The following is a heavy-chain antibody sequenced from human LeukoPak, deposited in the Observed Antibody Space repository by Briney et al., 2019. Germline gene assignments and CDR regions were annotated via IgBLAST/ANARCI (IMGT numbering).Heavy chain of an antibody. CDR2: INSSNSYI. D-gene: IGHD5-18*01. Sequence: GGSLRLSCAASGFTFRSYRMNWVRPAPGKGLEWVSSINSSNSYIYYADSVKGRFTISRDNAQNSLYLQMYSLRAEDTAVYYCARYSWIQLTIDYWGQGTLVTVSS. J-gene: IGHJ4*02. V-gene: IGHV3-21*01. CDR3: ARYSWIQLTIDY. CDR1: GFTFRSYR.